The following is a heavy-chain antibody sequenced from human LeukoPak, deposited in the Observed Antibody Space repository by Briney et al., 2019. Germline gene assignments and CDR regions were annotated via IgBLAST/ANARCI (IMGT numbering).Heavy chain of an antibody. CDR3: TRHQSEAV. V-gene: IGHV3-73*01. CDR1: GFTFSGSA. CDR2: IRSKANSYAT. Sequence: PGGSLRLSRAASGFTFSGSAMHWVRQASGKGLEWVGRIRSKANSYATAYAASVKGRFTISRDDSKNTAYLQMNSLKTEDTAVYYCTRHQSEAVWGKGTTVTVSS. J-gene: IGHJ6*04.